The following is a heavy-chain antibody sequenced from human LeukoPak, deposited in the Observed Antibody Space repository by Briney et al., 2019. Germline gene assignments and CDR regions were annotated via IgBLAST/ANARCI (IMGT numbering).Heavy chain of an antibody. CDR1: GFTFSSYG. Sequence: PGGSLRLSCAASGFTFSSYGMHWVRQAPGKGLEWVAVIWYDGSNKYYADSVKGRFTISRDNSKNTLYLQMNSLRAEDTAVYYCARDGTLSTMDVWGQGTTVTVSS. D-gene: IGHD5/OR15-5a*01. J-gene: IGHJ6*02. V-gene: IGHV3-33*01. CDR3: ARDGTLSTMDV. CDR2: IWYDGSNK.